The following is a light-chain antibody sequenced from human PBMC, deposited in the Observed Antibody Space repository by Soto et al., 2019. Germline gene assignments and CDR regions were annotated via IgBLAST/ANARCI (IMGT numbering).Light chain of an antibody. CDR3: QQRSNWPT. V-gene: IGKV3-11*01. Sequence: EIVLTQSPATLSLSPGERATLSCWASQSVSSYLAWYQQKPGQAPRLLIYDAPNRATGIPARFSGSGSGTDFTLTISSLEPEDFSVYYCQQRSNWPTFGQGTRLEIK. CDR1: QSVSSY. J-gene: IGKJ5*01. CDR2: DAP.